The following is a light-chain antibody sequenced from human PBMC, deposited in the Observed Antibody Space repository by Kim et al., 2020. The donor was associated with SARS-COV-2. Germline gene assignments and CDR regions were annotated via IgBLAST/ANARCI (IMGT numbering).Light chain of an antibody. CDR1: QNINNW. Sequence: SASRGDGVTITCRAIQNINNWLVWNQQRPGKAPKLLIYRAIRLHTGVPSRFTGSGFGTEFTLTISSLQPVDFATYYCQQNNSYWTFGQGTKVDIK. CDR3: QQNNSYWT. CDR2: RAI. V-gene: IGKV1-5*03. J-gene: IGKJ1*01.